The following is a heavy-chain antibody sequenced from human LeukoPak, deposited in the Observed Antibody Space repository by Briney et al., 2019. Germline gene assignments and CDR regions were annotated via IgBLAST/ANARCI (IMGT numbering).Heavy chain of an antibody. D-gene: IGHD3-10*01. CDR2: IYYSGST. V-gene: IGHV4-39*07. Sequence: PSETLSLTCTVSGGSISSSSYYWGWIRQPPGKGLEWIGSIYYSGSTYYNPSLKSRVTISVDTSKNQFSLKLSSVTAADTAVYYCARGSVTMVDWGQGTLVTVSS. CDR3: ARGSVTMVD. CDR1: GGSISSSSYY. J-gene: IGHJ4*02.